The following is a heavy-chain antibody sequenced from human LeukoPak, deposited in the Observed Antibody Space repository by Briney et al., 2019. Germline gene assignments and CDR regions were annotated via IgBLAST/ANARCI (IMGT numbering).Heavy chain of an antibody. V-gene: IGHV1-18*01. D-gene: IGHD6-13*01. CDR2: ISAYNGNT. Sequence: ASVKVSCKASGYTFTSYGISWVRQAPGQGLEWMGWISAYNGNTNYAQKLQGRVTMTTDTSTSTAYMELRSLRPDDTAMYYCARGNRTAAAGTFIYYFDYWGQGTLVTVSS. CDR3: ARGNRTAAAGTFIYYFDY. CDR1: GYTFTSYG. J-gene: IGHJ4*02.